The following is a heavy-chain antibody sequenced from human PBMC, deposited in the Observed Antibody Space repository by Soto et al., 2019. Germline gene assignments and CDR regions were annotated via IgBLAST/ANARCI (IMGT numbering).Heavy chain of an antibody. J-gene: IGHJ4*02. Sequence: QVQLQESGPGLVKPSQTLSLTCTVSGGSIISGSYYWTWIRQHPGKGLEWIGYIHDSGSTDYNPSLKSRLTILVDPSKNQFSLSLSSVTAADTAVYYCARVGESGYEGGYYFDYWGQGTLVTVSS. CDR2: IHDSGST. V-gene: IGHV4-31*03. CDR3: ARVGESGYEGGYYFDY. D-gene: IGHD5-12*01. CDR1: GGSIISGSYY.